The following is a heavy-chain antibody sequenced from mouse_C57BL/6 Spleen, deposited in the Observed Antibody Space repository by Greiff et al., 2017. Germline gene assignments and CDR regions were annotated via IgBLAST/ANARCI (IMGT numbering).Heavy chain of an antibody. D-gene: IGHD1-1*01. J-gene: IGHJ3*01. CDR2: ISSGSSTI. CDR1: GFTFSDYG. Sequence: EVMLVESGGGLVKPGGSLKLSCAASGFTFSDYGMHWVRQAPEKGLEWVAYISSGSSTIYYADTVEGRFTISRDNAKNTLFLQMTSLRSEDTAMYYCASRYYYGSWFAYWGEGTLVTVSA. V-gene: IGHV5-17*01. CDR3: ASRYYYGSWFAY.